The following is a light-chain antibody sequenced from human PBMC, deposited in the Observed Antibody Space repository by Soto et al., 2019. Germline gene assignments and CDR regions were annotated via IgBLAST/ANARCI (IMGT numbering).Light chain of an antibody. CDR1: QSISSW. V-gene: IGKV1-5*03. Sequence: DIQMTQSPSTLSASVGDRVTITCRASQSISSWLAWYQQKPGKAPKLLIYKASSLESGVPSRFSGSGSGTECTLTISSLQPDDFATYACQQYNSYPVTFGGGTKVEIK. CDR2: KAS. J-gene: IGKJ4*01. CDR3: QQYNSYPVT.